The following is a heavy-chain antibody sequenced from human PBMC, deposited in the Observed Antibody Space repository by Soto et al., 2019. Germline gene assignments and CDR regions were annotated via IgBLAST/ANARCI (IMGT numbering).Heavy chain of an antibody. CDR2: IYYSGST. J-gene: IGHJ4*02. CDR1: GGSISSGDYY. V-gene: IGHV4-30-4*01. CDR3: ARGRYYDYSGYFH. D-gene: IGHD3-22*01. Sequence: SETLSLTCTVSGGSISSGDYYWSWIRQHPGKGLEWIGYIYYSGSTYYNPSLKSRVTISVDTSKNQFSLKLSSVTAADMAVYYCARGRYYDYSGYFHWGQGTLVTVSS.